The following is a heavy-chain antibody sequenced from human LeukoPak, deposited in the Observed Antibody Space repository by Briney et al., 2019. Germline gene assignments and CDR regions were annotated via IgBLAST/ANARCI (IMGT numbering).Heavy chain of an antibody. V-gene: IGHV3-21*06. CDR1: GFTFSSHS. D-gene: IGHD3-9*01. Sequence: GGSLRLSCTASGFTFSSHSMNWVRQAPGKGLEWVSFISRTSRNRNYADSVKGRFTISRDNGQNSVYLEMNSLRAEDTAVYYCARGGPYPDILTGYYAIDYWGQGTLVTVSS. CDR3: ARGGPYPDILTGYYAIDY. J-gene: IGHJ4*02. CDR2: ISRTSRNR.